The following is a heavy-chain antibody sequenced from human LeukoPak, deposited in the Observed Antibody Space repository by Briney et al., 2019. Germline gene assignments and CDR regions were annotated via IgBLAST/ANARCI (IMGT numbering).Heavy chain of an antibody. J-gene: IGHJ4*02. V-gene: IGHV1-2*06. Sequence: ASVKVSCKASAYTFTDYYVHWVRQAPGQGLEWMGRINPSSGDTNYAQNFQGRVTMTRDTSVSTAYMELSRLRSEDTAVYYCASLWGYSYGYFGYWGQGTLVTVSS. CDR3: ASLWGYSYGYFGY. D-gene: IGHD5-18*01. CDR1: AYTFTDYY. CDR2: INPSSGDT.